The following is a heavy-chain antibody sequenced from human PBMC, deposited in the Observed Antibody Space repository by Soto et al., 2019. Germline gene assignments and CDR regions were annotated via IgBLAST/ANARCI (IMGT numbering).Heavy chain of an antibody. CDR3: ARVISPTAPSDY. CDR2: IYHSGST. CDR1: GGSISSGNW. V-gene: IGHV4-4*02. Sequence: SETLSLTCAVSGGSISSGNWWCWVRQPPGKGLEWIGEIYHSGSTNYNPSLKSRVTISVDKSKTQFSLRLSSVTAADTAVYYCARVISPTAPSDYWGQGTLVTVSS. J-gene: IGHJ4*02. D-gene: IGHD4-17*01.